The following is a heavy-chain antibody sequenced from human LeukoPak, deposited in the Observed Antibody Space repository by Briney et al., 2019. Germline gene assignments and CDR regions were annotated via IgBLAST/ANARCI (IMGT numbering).Heavy chain of an antibody. CDR3: ARELSGSVDY. Sequence: ASVKVSCKASGYTLTSYYIHWVRQAPAQRLECVGIFSPPGTGLFYEQKFQGRITMTRDTSTSTVYMELSSLRSEDTAVYYCARELSGSVDYWGQGTLVTVSS. CDR2: FSPPGTGL. V-gene: IGHV1-46*01. D-gene: IGHD5-12*01. J-gene: IGHJ4*02. CDR1: GYTLTSYY.